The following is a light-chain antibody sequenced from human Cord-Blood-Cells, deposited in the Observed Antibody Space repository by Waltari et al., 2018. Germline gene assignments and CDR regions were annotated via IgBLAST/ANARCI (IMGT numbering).Light chain of an antibody. CDR3: SSYTSSSTPWV. J-gene: IGLJ3*02. CDR1: SSDVGGSHY. V-gene: IGLV2-14*01. Sequence: QSALTQPASVSGSPGQSIPISCTGTSSDVGGSHYVSWYQQHPGKAPKLMIYDVSNRPSGVSNRFSGSKSGNTASLTISGLQAEDEADYYCSSYTSSSTPWVFGGGTKLTVL. CDR2: DVS.